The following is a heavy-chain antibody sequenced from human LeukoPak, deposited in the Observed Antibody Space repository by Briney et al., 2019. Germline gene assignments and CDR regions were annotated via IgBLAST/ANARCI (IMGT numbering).Heavy chain of an antibody. CDR3: ERVGYFYGSGSQTGGYLDY. V-gene: IGHV1-2*02. J-gene: IGHJ4*02. CDR2: INPNSGGT. CDR1: GYTFTGYY. D-gene: IGHD3-10*01. Sequence: ASVKLSCKASGYTFTGYYMHWVRQGPGQGLEWMGWINPNSGGTNYAQKIQGRVTMTRDTAISTAHMELSSLTFDDTAIYDCERVGYFYGSGSQTGGYLDYWGQGTLVTVSS.